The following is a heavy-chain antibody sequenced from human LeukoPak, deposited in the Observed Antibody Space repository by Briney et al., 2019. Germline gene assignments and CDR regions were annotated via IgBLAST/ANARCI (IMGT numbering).Heavy chain of an antibody. V-gene: IGHV1-24*01. D-gene: IGHD3-9*01. CDR1: GYTLTELS. Sequence: GASVNVSCKVSGYTLTELSMHWVRQAPGKGLEWMGGFDPEDGETIYAQKFQGRVTMTEDTSTDTAYMELSSLRSEDTAVYYCATWDPYDILTGYYPRNFDYWGQGTLVTVSS. CDR3: ATWDPYDILTGYYPRNFDY. J-gene: IGHJ4*02. CDR2: FDPEDGET.